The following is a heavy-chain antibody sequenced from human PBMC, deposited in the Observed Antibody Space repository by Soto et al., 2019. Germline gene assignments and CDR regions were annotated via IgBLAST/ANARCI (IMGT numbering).Heavy chain of an antibody. CDR1: GGSISRSTYY. CDR2: IYYSGST. J-gene: IGHJ5*02. Sequence: ETLSLTCTVSGGSISRSTYYWGWIRQPPGKGLEWIGSIYYSGSTYYRPSLKSRVTISVDTSKNQFSLKLSSVTAADTAVYYCARQVPAAIRLGWFDPWGQGTLVTVSS. CDR3: ARQVPAAIRLGWFDP. V-gene: IGHV4-39*01. D-gene: IGHD2-2*02.